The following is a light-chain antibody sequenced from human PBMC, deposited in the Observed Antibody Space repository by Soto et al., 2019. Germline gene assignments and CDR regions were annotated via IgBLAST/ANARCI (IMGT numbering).Light chain of an antibody. CDR3: CSYAGYSTYV. CDR1: SSDVGSYIL. Sequence: QSALTQPASVSGSPGQSIIISCTGTSSDVGSYILVSWFQQHPGKAPKLMIYEGSKRPSGVSNRFSGSKSGNTASLTISGLQAEDEADYFCCSYAGYSTYVFGTGTKVTVL. J-gene: IGLJ1*01. CDR2: EGS. V-gene: IGLV2-23*01.